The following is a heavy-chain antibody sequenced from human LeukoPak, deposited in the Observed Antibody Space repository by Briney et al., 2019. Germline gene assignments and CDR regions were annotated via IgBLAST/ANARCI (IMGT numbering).Heavy chain of an antibody. D-gene: IGHD4-17*01. Sequence: ASVQVSCKASGYTFTGYYMHWVRQAPGQGLEWMGWINPNSGGTNYAQKFQGRVTMTRDTSISTAYMELSRLRSDDTAVYYCARDNDYGDQGWFDPWGQGTLVTVSS. CDR2: INPNSGGT. V-gene: IGHV1-2*02. CDR1: GYTFTGYY. J-gene: IGHJ5*02. CDR3: ARDNDYGDQGWFDP.